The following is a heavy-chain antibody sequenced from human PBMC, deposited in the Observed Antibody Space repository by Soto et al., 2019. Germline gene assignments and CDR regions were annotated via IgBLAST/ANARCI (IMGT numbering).Heavy chain of an antibody. Sequence: GGSLRLSCAASGFTFSSYAMHWVRQATGKGLEWVAVISYDGSNKYYADSVKGRFTISRDNSKNTLYLQMNSLRAEDTAVYYCARAGDFSSASCYWGGDYYYYGMDVWGQGTTVTVSS. CDR1: GFTFSSYA. V-gene: IGHV3-30*04. CDR3: ARAGDFSSASCYWGGDYYYYGMDV. D-gene: IGHD2-2*01. CDR2: ISYDGSNK. J-gene: IGHJ6*02.